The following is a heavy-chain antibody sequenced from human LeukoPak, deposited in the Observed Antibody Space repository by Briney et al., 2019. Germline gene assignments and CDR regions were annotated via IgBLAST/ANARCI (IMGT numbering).Heavy chain of an antibody. CDR3: ARDLSGFDY. CDR1: GFTFSTYE. CDR2: IGSSESST. Sequence: GGSLRLSCAASGFTFSTYEMDWVRQAPGKGLEWVSYIGSSESSTYYADSVKGRFTISRDNAKNSLYLQMNSLRGEDTAVYYCARDLSGFDYWGQGALVTVSS. V-gene: IGHV3-48*03. J-gene: IGHJ4*02. D-gene: IGHD3-16*01.